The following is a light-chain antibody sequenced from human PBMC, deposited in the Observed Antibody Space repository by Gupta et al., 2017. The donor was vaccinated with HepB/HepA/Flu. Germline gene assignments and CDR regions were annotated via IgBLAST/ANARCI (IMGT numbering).Light chain of an antibody. V-gene: IGLV2-14*03. CDR3: SSCTTSSTVEGC. J-gene: IGLJ2*01. CDR2: DVS. Sequence: SALTHPASVSGSPGQSITISCTGTSSNIGRYNYVSWYQQHPGKVPSLIIFDVSDRPSGVSGRFSGSKSCNTASLTICGLQADDEGDYYCSSCTTSSTVEGCFGGGTKLTVL. CDR1: SSNIGRYNY.